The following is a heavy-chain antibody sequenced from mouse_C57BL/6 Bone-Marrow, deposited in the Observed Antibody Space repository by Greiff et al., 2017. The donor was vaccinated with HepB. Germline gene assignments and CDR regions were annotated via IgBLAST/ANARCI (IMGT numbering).Heavy chain of an antibody. CDR3: ARASYYYAMDY. CDR2: ISDGGSYT. Sequence: EVQVVESGGGLVKPGGSLKLSCAASGFTFSSYAMSWVRQTPEKRLEWVATISDGGSYTYYPDNVKGRFTISRDNAKNNLYLQMSHLKSEDTAMYYCARASYYYAMDYWGQGTSVTVSS. CDR1: GFTFSSYA. J-gene: IGHJ4*01. V-gene: IGHV5-4*01.